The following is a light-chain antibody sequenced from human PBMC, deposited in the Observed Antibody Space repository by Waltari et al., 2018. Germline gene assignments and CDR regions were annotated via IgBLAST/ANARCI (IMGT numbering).Light chain of an antibody. CDR2: SNN. Sequence: QSVLTQPPSASGAPGQRATISCSGSISNIGRNTVNWYQHVPGMAPKILIYSNNRRPSGVSDRFSGSKSGTSASLAISGLQSEDEADYYCATWDDSLNSRVFGGGTKLTVL. V-gene: IGLV1-44*01. J-gene: IGLJ3*02. CDR3: ATWDDSLNSRV. CDR1: ISNIGRNT.